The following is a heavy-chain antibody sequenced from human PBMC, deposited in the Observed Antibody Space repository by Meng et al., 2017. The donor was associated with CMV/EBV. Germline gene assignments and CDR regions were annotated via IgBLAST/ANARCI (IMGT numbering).Heavy chain of an antibody. CDR1: GFTFSSYG. D-gene: IGHD2-2*01. CDR2: IWYDGSNK. V-gene: IGHV3-33*06. Sequence: GESLKISCAASGFTFSSYGMHWGRTDPGKGLEWVAVIWYDGSNKYYADSVKGRFTISRDNSKNTLYLQMNSLRAEDTAVYYCAKEMEEEYQLPSYYYYYGMDVWGQGTTVTVSS. CDR3: AKEMEEEYQLPSYYYYYGMDV. J-gene: IGHJ6*02.